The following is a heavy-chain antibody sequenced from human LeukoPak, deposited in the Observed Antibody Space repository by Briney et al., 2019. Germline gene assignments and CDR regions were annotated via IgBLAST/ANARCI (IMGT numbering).Heavy chain of an antibody. Sequence: SLRLSCAASGFSFSTYAMHWARQAPGKGLEWVAVISSDGYNKYNADSVKGRFTISRDNSKNTLYLQMNSLRAEDTAVYYCSKGQWLVEQTFDYWGQGTLVTVSS. CDR1: GFSFSTYA. CDR3: SKGQWLVEQTFDY. J-gene: IGHJ4*02. V-gene: IGHV3-30-3*01. CDR2: ISSDGYNK. D-gene: IGHD6-19*01.